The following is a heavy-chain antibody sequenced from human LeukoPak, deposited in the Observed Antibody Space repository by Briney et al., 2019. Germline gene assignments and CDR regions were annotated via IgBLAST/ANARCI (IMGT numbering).Heavy chain of an antibody. J-gene: IGHJ5*02. D-gene: IGHD3-22*01. CDR3: ARDADTSEFFSWLDL. CDR1: GFTFSSYS. Sequence: GGSLRLSCAASGFTFSSYSMNWVRQAPGMGLEWVALIWHDGGKRYYADSVKGRFTISRDNSKNTLYLQMTTLRAEDTAVYYCARDADTSEFFSWLDLWGQGTLVTVSS. V-gene: IGHV3-33*08. CDR2: IWHDGGKR.